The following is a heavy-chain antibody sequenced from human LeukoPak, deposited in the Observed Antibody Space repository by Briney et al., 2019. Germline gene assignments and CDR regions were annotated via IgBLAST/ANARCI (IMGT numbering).Heavy chain of an antibody. D-gene: IGHD1-26*01. CDR2: IKSKTDGGTT. CDR1: GFTSSNAW. CDR3: TTEEAIVGAQGYGMDV. Sequence: NPGGSLRLSCAASGFTSSNAWMNWVRQAPGKGLEWVGRIKSKTDGGTTDYAAPVKGRFTISRDDSKNTLYLQMNSLKTEDTAVYYCTTEEAIVGAQGYGMDVWGQGTTVTVSS. J-gene: IGHJ6*02. V-gene: IGHV3-15*07.